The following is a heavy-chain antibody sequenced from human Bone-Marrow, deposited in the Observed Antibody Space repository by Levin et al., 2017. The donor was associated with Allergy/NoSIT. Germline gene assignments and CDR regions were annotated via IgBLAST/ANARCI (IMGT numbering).Heavy chain of an antibody. V-gene: IGHV5-51*01. D-gene: IGHD2-15*01. CDR2: IYPADSDT. CDR3: VRGGYYFDY. J-gene: IGHJ4*02. CDR1: GYSFTNYW. Sequence: EASVKVSCKASGYSFTNYWIGWVRQMPGKGLDWMGIIYPADSDTRYNPSFQGHVTISADNSINTAYLQWSSLKPSDTAIYYCVRGGYYFDYWGQGTLVTVSS.